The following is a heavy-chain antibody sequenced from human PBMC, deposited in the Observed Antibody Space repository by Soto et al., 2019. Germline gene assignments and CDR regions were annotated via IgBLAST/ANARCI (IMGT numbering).Heavy chain of an antibody. J-gene: IGHJ4*02. CDR3: AKDVDL. V-gene: IGHV3-30*18. CDR2: ISYDGSNK. D-gene: IGHD3-3*01. CDR1: GFTFSSYG. Sequence: QVQLVESGGGVVQPGRSLRLSCAASGFTFSSYGMHWVRQAPGKGLEWVAVISYDGSNKYYADSVKGRFTISRDNSKNTLYLQMNSLRAEDTAVYYCAKDVDLWGQGTLVTVSS.